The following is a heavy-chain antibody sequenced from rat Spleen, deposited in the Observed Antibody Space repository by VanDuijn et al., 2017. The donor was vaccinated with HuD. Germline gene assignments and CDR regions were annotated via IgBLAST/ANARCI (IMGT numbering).Heavy chain of an antibody. CDR1: GFTFSDYN. J-gene: IGHJ2*01. Sequence: EVQLVESGGGLVQPGRSLKFSCAASGFTFSDYNMAWVRQAPTKGLEWVATISFDGSSTYYRDSVKGRFTISRDNAKNTLYLQVGSLRSEDTATYYCARRYDFDYWGQGVMVTVSS. D-gene: IGHD1-11*01. CDR2: ISFDGSST. CDR3: ARRYDFDY. V-gene: IGHV5-7*01.